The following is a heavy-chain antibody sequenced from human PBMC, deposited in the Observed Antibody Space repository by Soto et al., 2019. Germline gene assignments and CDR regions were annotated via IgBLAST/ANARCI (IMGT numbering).Heavy chain of an antibody. V-gene: IGHV1-69*13. CDR3: ATELGENPASPFDA. D-gene: IGHD3-10*01. CDR1: GYTFTRNG. CDR2: IIPLFGTA. Sequence: SVKVSCKTSGYTFTRNGISWVRQAPGQGLEWVGGIIPLFGTASYAQKFQGRVTITADESTSTVYMELSSLRSDDTAVYFCATELGENPASPFDAWGQGTQVTVSS. J-gene: IGHJ4*02.